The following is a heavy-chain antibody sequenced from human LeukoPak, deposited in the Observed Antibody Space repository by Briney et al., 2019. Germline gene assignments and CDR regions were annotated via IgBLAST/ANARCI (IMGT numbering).Heavy chain of an antibody. Sequence: ASVKVSCKASGYTFTGYYMHWVRQAPGQGLEWMGWINPNSGGTNYAQKFQGRVTMTRDTSISTAYMELSRLRSDDTAVFYRARAAYDILISEGTLDFDYWGQGTLVTVSS. J-gene: IGHJ4*02. CDR2: INPNSGGT. CDR1: GYTFTGYY. CDR3: ARAAYDILISEGTLDFDY. D-gene: IGHD3-9*01. V-gene: IGHV1-2*02.